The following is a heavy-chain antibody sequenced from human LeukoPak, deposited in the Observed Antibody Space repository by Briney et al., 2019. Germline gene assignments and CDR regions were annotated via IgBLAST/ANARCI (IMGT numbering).Heavy chain of an antibody. Sequence: GGSLRLSCAASGFTFSDHYMDWVRQAPGKGLEWVGRTRNKANSYTTEYAASVKGRFTTSRDDSKNSLYLQMNSLKTEDTAVYYCARGPDYFDYWGQGTLVTVSS. CDR1: GFTFSDHY. V-gene: IGHV3-72*01. CDR2: TRNKANSYTT. CDR3: ARGPDYFDY. J-gene: IGHJ4*02.